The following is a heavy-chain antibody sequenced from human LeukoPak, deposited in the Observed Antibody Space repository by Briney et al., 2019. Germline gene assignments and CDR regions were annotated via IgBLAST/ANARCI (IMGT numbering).Heavy chain of an antibody. CDR3: AKALSTGYCSGGSCYENKQDY. CDR1: GFTFSSYG. CDR2: ISYDGSNK. D-gene: IGHD2-15*01. V-gene: IGHV3-30*18. J-gene: IGHJ4*02. Sequence: GGSLRLSCAASGFTFSSYGMHWVRQAPGKGLEWVALISYDGSNKYYSDSVKGRFTISRDNSKNTLYLQMNSLRAEDTAVYYCAKALSTGYCSGGSCYENKQDYWGQGTLVTVSS.